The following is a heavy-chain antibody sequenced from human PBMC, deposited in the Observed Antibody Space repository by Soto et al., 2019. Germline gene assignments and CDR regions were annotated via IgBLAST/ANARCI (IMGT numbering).Heavy chain of an antibody. CDR3: ARDHHCSSTSCYAMNVDY. CDR1: GFTFSSYS. V-gene: IGHV3-48*02. Sequence: GGSLRLSCAASGFTFSSYSMNWVRQAPGKGLEWVSYISSSSSTIYYADSVKGRFTISRDNAKNSLYLQMNSLRDEDTAVYYCARDHHCSSTSCYAMNVDYWGQGTLVTVSS. D-gene: IGHD2-2*01. J-gene: IGHJ4*02. CDR2: ISSSSSTI.